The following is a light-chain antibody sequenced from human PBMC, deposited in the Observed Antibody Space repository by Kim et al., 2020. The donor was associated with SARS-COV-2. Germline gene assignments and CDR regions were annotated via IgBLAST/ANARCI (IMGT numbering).Light chain of an antibody. CDR2: KDR. CDR1: KLGDKY. CDR3: QAWDSNTVV. Sequence: SYELTQPPSVSVSPGQTASITCSGDKLGDKYTWWYQQKPGQSPLMVIYKDRKRPSGIPERFSASNSGNTATLTISGTQAMDEAEYYCQAWDSNTVVFGGGTQLTVL. J-gene: IGLJ2*01. V-gene: IGLV3-1*01.